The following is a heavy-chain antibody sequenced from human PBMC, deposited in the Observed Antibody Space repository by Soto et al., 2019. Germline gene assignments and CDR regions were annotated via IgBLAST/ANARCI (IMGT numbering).Heavy chain of an antibody. CDR2: VGPYNGNT. CDR1: GYTFTNYG. CDR3: ARCYCSLGSCYTCWHFDL. V-gene: IGHV1-18*04. D-gene: IGHD2-15*01. Sequence: QDQLVQSGAEVKKPGASVRVSCKASGYTFTNYGISWVRQAPGQGLEWMGWVGPYNGNTDHAQNFQGRVTMTTDTSTNTAYMELGSLRSDDTALYYCARCYCSLGSCYTCWHFDLWGRGTLVTVSS. J-gene: IGHJ2*01.